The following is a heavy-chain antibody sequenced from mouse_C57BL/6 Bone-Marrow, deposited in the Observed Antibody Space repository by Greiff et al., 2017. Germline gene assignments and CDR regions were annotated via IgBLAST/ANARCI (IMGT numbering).Heavy chain of an antibody. J-gene: IGHJ3*01. CDR2: FHPYNDDT. D-gene: IGHD1-1*01. Sequence: QVQLKQSGAELVKPGASVKMSCKASGYTFTTYPIEWMKQNHGKSLEWIGNFHPYNDDTKYNEKFKGKATLTVEQSSSTVYLELSRLTSDDSAVYYCARVYYYGSSPWFAYWGQGTLVTVSA. CDR3: ARVYYYGSSPWFAY. CDR1: GYTFTTYP. V-gene: IGHV1-47*01.